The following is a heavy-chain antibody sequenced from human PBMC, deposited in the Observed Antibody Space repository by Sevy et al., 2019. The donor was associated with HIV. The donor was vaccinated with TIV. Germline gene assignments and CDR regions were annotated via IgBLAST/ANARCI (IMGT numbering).Heavy chain of an antibody. Sequence: SGPTLVKPTQTLTLTCTFSGFSLSTSGVGVGWIRQPPGKALEWLTLIYWDDDKLYSPSLKSGVTITKDTSKSQVVLTMTNMDPVDTATYFCARFNYGEYTAYFDFWGQGTLVTVSS. CDR2: IYWDDDK. CDR1: GFSLSTSGVG. J-gene: IGHJ4*02. D-gene: IGHD4-17*01. CDR3: ARFNYGEYTAYFDF. V-gene: IGHV2-5*02.